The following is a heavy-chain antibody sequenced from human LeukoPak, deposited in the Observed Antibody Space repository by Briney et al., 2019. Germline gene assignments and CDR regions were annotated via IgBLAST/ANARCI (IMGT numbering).Heavy chain of an antibody. J-gene: IGHJ6*02. CDR1: GFTFSSYS. CDR2: ISSSSSTI. CDR3: ARGSSGWYPDYYYGMDV. Sequence: GGSLRLSCAASGFTFSSYSMNWVRQAPGKGLEWVSYISSSSSTIYYADSVKGRFTISRDNAKNSLYLQMNSLRAEDTAVYYCARGSSGWYPDYYYGMDVWGQGTTVTVSS. V-gene: IGHV3-48*04. D-gene: IGHD6-19*01.